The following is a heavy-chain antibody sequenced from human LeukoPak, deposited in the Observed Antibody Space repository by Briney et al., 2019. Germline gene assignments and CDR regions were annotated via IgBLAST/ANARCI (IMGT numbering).Heavy chain of an antibody. J-gene: IGHJ6*04. CDR3: ARGPGYCSSTSCYVSYYYYYGMDV. Sequence: SETLSLTCAVYGGPFSGYYWSWIRQPPGKGLEWIGEINHSGSTNYNPSLKSRVTISVDTSKNQFSLKLSSVTAADTAVYYCARGPGYCSSTSCYVSYYYYYGMDVWGKGTTVTVSS. D-gene: IGHD2-2*01. CDR2: INHSGST. CDR1: GGPFSGYY. V-gene: IGHV4-34*01.